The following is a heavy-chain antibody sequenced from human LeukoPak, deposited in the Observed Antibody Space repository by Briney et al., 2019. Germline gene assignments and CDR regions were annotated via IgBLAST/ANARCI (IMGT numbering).Heavy chain of an antibody. D-gene: IGHD1-26*01. J-gene: IGHJ4*02. CDR2: IYPGDSDT. CDR3: ARRTGVGDTGDFDY. CDR1: GYRFASYW. V-gene: IGHV5-51*01. Sequence: GESLKISCKGSGYRFASYWIGWVRQMPGKGLEWMGIIYPGDSDTRYSPSFQGQVTISADTSISTAYLQWSSLKAPDTAMYYCARRTGVGDTGDFDYWGQGTLVTVSS.